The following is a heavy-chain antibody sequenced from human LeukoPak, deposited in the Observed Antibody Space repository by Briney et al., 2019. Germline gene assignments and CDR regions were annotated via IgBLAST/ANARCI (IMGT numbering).Heavy chain of an antibody. Sequence: LRLSCAASGFVFGDYAMNWVRQPPGKGLEWIGEINHSGSTNYNPSLKSRVTISVDTSKNQFSLKLSSVTAADTAVYYCARRRRSRPYYYYMDVWGKGTTVTISS. CDR3: ARRRRSRPYYYYMDV. J-gene: IGHJ6*03. CDR1: GFVFGDYA. D-gene: IGHD5/OR15-5a*01. CDR2: INHSGST. V-gene: IGHV4-34*01.